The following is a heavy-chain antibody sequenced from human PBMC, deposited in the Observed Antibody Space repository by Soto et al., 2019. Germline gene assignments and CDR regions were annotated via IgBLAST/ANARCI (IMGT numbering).Heavy chain of an antibody. D-gene: IGHD6-19*01. CDR2: ISYSGST. CDR3: ARRRYSSGWSTNWFDP. CDR1: GGSISSSNYY. J-gene: IGHJ5*02. Sequence: QVQLQESGPGLVKPSETLSLTCTVSGGSISSSNYYWGWIRQPPGKGLEWIGGISYSGSTYYNPSLNSRVTISVDTSKNQISLKLSSVTAADTAVDYCARRRYSSGWSTNWFDPWGQGTLVTVSS. V-gene: IGHV4-39*01.